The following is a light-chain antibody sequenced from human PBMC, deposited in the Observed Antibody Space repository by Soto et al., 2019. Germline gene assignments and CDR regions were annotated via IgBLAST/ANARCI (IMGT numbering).Light chain of an antibody. Sequence: EIVLTQSPGTLSLSPGDRATLSCRASQSVRSSSLAWYQQKPGQAPRLLIYGASSRATGIPDRFSGSGSGTDFTHTISGLEPEDFAVFYCQQYGRSPPRTFGQGTKVEI. CDR2: GAS. J-gene: IGKJ1*01. CDR1: QSVRSSS. V-gene: IGKV3-20*01. CDR3: QQYGRSPPRT.